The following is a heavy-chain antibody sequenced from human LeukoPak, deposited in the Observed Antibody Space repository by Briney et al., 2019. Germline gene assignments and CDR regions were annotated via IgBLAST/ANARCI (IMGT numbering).Heavy chain of an antibody. Sequence: GGSLRLSCAASGFTFSSYEMNWVRQAPGKGLEWVSYISSSGSTIYYADSVKGRFTVSRDNAKNSLYLQMNSLRAEDTAVYYCARDRGIAAAGGFDYWGQGTLVTVSS. V-gene: IGHV3-48*03. CDR3: ARDRGIAAAGGFDY. CDR2: ISSSGSTI. D-gene: IGHD6-13*01. CDR1: GFTFSSYE. J-gene: IGHJ4*02.